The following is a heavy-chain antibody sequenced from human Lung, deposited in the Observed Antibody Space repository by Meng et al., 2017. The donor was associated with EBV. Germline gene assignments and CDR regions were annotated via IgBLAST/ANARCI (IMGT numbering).Heavy chain of an antibody. Sequence: VQLVQSEPELKKPGASVKVSCKASGYTFNAHGLNWMRQAPGQGLEWMGWINTDTGKSEYVQGFTGRFVFSLDKSVSTAYLQINSLEAEDTAIYYCAREIAVSKFVYPYWGQGTLVTVSS. V-gene: IGHV7-4-1*02. J-gene: IGHJ4*02. CDR2: INTDTGKS. D-gene: IGHD5/OR15-5a*01. CDR1: GYTFNAHG. CDR3: AREIAVSKFVYPY.